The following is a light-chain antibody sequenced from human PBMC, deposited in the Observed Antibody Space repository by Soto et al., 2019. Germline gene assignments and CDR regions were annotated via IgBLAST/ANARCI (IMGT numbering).Light chain of an antibody. V-gene: IGLV2-14*03. CDR2: EVS. Sequence: QSALTQPASVSGSPGQSITISCTGTSSDVGGDKYVSWYQQHPGKVPKLMIFEVSDRPSGVSDRFSGSKSGNTASLTISGLQAEDGADYYRSSYTKMNPGIFGGGTKLHVL. CDR1: SSDVGGDKY. CDR3: SSYTKMNPGI. J-gene: IGLJ2*01.